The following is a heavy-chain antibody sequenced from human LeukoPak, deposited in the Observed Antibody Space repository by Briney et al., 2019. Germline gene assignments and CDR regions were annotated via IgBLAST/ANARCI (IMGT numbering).Heavy chain of an antibody. CDR3: ARPYYYDSRIDP. J-gene: IGHJ5*02. CDR1: GGSNSSGDYY. CDR2: TYYSGST. Sequence: SETLSLTCTVSGGSNSSGDYYWSWIRQPPGKGLEWIGYTYYSGSTYYNPSLKSRPTISVDTSKNQFSLKLTSVTAADTAVYYCARPYYYDSRIDPWGQGTLVTVSS. V-gene: IGHV4-30-4*01. D-gene: IGHD3-22*01.